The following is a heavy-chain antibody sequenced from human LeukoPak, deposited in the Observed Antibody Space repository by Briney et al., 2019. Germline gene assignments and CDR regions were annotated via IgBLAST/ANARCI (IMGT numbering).Heavy chain of an antibody. J-gene: IGHJ4*02. Sequence: SETLSLTCTVSGGSISSSSYYWGWIRQPPGKGLEWIGSIYYSGSTYYNPSLKSRVTISVDTSKNQFSLKLSSVTAADTAVYYCAGDFWSGYYNDYWGQGTLVTVSS. CDR2: IYYSGST. V-gene: IGHV4-39*01. CDR1: GGSISSSSYY. CDR3: AGDFWSGYYNDY. D-gene: IGHD3-3*01.